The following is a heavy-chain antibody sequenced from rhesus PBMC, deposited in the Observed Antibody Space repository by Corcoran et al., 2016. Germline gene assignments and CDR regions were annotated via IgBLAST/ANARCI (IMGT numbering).Heavy chain of an antibody. Sequence: QVQLQESGPGVVKPSETLSLTCAVSGGSISDSYRWSWIRQPPGKGLEWIGYIYGSNTRTNYTPPPKSRVTISKDTSKNQFSLKLSSVTAADTAVYYCARLQYSGSMNDYWGQGVLVTVSS. CDR1: GGSISDSYR. D-gene: IGHD6-25*01. CDR2: IYGSNTRT. J-gene: IGHJ4*01. CDR3: ARLQYSGSMNDY. V-gene: IGHV4S10*01.